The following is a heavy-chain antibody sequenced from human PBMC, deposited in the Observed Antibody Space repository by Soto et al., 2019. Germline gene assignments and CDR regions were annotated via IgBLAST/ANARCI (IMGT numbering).Heavy chain of an antibody. D-gene: IGHD1-1*01. J-gene: IGHJ3*01. Sequence: QVQLVQSGAEVKKPGASVKVSCKASGYTFTSYYMHWVRQAPGQGLEWMGRIYPSDGSTSYAQKFQGRVTMTVEESTSTAYMELSSLSSEDTAVYYCGQVFAGNWNDDPSGGAFDLWGQGTKVTVSS. V-gene: IGHV1-46*01. CDR3: GQVFAGNWNDDPSGGAFDL. CDR1: GYTFTSYY. CDR2: IYPSDGST.